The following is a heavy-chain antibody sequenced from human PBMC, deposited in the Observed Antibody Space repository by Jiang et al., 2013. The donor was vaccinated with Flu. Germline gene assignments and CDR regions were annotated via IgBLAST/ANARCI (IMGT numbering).Heavy chain of an antibody. CDR2: INHSGST. CDR3: ARGPSSSYDY. Sequence: LLKPSETLSLTCAVYGGSFSGYYWSWIRQPPGKGLEWIGEINHSGSTNYNPSLKSRVTISVDTSKNQFSLKLSSVTAADTAVYYCARGPSSSYDYWGQGTLVTVSS. D-gene: IGHD6-6*01. V-gene: IGHV4-34*01. CDR1: GGSFSGYY. J-gene: IGHJ4*02.